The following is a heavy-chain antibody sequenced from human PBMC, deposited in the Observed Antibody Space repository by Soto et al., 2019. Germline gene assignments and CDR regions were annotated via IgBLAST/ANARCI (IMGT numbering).Heavy chain of an antibody. CDR2: IYYSGST. J-gene: IGHJ3*02. D-gene: IGHD3-22*01. CDR1: GGSISSGGYY. Sequence: QVQLQESGPGLVKPSQTLSLTCTVSGGSISSGGYYWSWICQHPGKGLEWIGYIYYSGSTYYNPSLKSRVTISVDTSKNQFSLKLSSVTAADTAVYYCARDGRDYYDSSGHNLDAFDIWGQGTMVTVSS. CDR3: ARDGRDYYDSSGHNLDAFDI. V-gene: IGHV4-31*03.